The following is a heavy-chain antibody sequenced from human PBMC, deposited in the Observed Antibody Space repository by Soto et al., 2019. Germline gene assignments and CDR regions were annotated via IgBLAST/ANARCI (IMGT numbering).Heavy chain of an antibody. CDR3: ARVVATVAGPYGMDV. V-gene: IGHV1-18*01. CDR1: GYTFTSYV. Sequence: QVQLVQSGAEVKKPGASVKVSCRASGYTFTSYVISWVRQAPGQGLEWMGWISAYNGNTNFARKLQGRVTMTTDTSTSIAYMELRSLRSDDTAVYYCARVVATVAGPYGMDVWGQGTTVTVSS. J-gene: IGHJ6*02. D-gene: IGHD6-19*01. CDR2: ISAYNGNT.